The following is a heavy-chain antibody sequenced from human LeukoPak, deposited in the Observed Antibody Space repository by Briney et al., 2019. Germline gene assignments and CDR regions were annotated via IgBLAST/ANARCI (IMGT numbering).Heavy chain of an antibody. D-gene: IGHD2-15*01. CDR1: GGSFSGYY. Sequence: PSETLSLTCAVYGGSFSGYYWSWIRQPPGKGLEWIGEINHSGSTNYNPSLKSRVTISVDTSKNQFSLKLSSVTAADTAVYYCARGPGDGGSTIYYYMDIWGKGTTVTVSS. CDR3: ARGPGDGGSTIYYYMDI. V-gene: IGHV4-34*01. J-gene: IGHJ6*03. CDR2: INHSGST.